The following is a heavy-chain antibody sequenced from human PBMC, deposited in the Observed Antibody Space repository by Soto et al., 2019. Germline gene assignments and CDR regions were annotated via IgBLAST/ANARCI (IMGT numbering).Heavy chain of an antibody. D-gene: IGHD3-22*01. Sequence: GGSLRLSCAASGFTFRSYAMHWVRQAPGKGLEYVSAISSNGGTTYYADSVKGRFTISRDNSKNTLYLQMNSLRAEDTAVYYCAKNPGYYYDSTGYHFDYWGQGTLVTVSS. CDR3: AKNPGYYYDSTGYHFDY. V-gene: IGHV3-64*04. J-gene: IGHJ4*02. CDR2: ISSNGGTT. CDR1: GFTFRSYA.